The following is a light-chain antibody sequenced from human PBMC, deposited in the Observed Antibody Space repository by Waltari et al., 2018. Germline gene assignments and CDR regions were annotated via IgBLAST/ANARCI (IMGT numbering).Light chain of an antibody. CDR2: ENR. Sequence: QSVLTQPPSVTASPGQRITISCSGSNSNIGSNFVAWYQQIPGTASRLLMYENRLRPSGIPGRFSGSKSGTSATLDISGLQTEDEADYYCATWDTRLTVEVFGGGTKLTVL. CDR3: ATWDTRLTVEV. V-gene: IGLV1-51*02. CDR1: NSNIGSNF. J-gene: IGLJ2*01.